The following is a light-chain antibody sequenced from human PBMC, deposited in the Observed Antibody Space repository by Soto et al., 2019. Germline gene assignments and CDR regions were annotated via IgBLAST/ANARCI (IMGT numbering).Light chain of an antibody. Sequence: EIVLTQSPGTLSLSPGERATLSCRASQSVSSSYLAWFQQKPGQAPRLLISAASNRLTGIPDRFSGSGSGTDVTLTISRLEPEDFAVYYCHQFGISPYTFGQGTKLEIK. J-gene: IGKJ2*01. CDR1: QSVSSSY. V-gene: IGKV3-20*01. CDR2: AAS. CDR3: HQFGISPYT.